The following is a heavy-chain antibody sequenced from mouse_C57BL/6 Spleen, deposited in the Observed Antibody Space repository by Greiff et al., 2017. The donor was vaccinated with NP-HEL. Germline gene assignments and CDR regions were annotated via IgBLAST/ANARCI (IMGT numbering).Heavy chain of an antibody. CDR3: ARQGSLTSTVVRYFDV. J-gene: IGHJ1*03. CDR1: GFTFSSYG. Sequence: EVKVVESGGDLVKPGGSLKLSCAASGFTFSSYGMSWVRQTPDKRLEWVATISSGGSYTYYPDSVKGRFTISRDNAKNTLYLQMSSLKSEDTAMYYCARQGSLTSTVVRYFDVWGTGTTVTVSS. CDR2: ISSGGSYT. V-gene: IGHV5-6*02. D-gene: IGHD1-1*01.